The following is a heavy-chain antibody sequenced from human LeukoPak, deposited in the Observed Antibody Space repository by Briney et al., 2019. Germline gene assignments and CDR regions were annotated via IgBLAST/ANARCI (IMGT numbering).Heavy chain of an antibody. CDR1: GFTLSTYS. J-gene: IGHJ4*02. CDR2: ISSSGNTI. V-gene: IGHV3-48*04. CDR3: ARRRDFDY. Sequence: GGSLRLSCAASGFTLSTYSMNRVRQAPGKGLEWVSYISSSGNTIYYADSVKGRFTISRDNAKNSLFLQMNSLRAEDTAVYYCARRRDFDYWGQGTLVAVSS. D-gene: IGHD6-6*01.